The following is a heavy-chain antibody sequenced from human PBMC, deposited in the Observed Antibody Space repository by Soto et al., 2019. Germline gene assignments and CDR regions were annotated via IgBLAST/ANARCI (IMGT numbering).Heavy chain of an antibody. CDR2: INAGNGNT. CDR1: GYTFTSYA. D-gene: IGHD4-4*01. J-gene: IGHJ6*02. V-gene: IGHV1-3*01. Sequence: ASVKASCKASGYTFTSYAMHWVRQAPGQRLEWMGWINAGNGNTKYSQKFQGRVTITRDTSASTAYMELSSLRSEDTAVYYCARSRYSNYPLYYYGMDVWGQGTTVTVSS. CDR3: ARSRYSNYPLYYYGMDV.